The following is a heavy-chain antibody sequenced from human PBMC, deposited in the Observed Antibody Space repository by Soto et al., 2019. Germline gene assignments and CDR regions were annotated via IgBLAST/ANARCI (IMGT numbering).Heavy chain of an antibody. D-gene: IGHD4-17*01. J-gene: IGHJ4*02. V-gene: IGHV1-3*01. Sequence: ASVKVSGKASGYTFTSYAMHWVRQAPGQRLEWMGWINAGNGNTKYSQKFQGRVTITRDTSASTAYMELSSLRSEDTAVYYCARRTTVTTPGHFDYWGQGTLVTVSS. CDR1: GYTFTSYA. CDR2: INAGNGNT. CDR3: ARRTTVTTPGHFDY.